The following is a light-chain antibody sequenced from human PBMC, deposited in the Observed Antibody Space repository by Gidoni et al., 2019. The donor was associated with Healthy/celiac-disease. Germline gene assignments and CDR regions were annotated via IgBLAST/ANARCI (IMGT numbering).Light chain of an antibody. J-gene: IGLJ2*01. CDR2: DVS. CDR1: SSDVGGYNY. CDR3: SSYTSSSTLDVV. Sequence: QSALTQPASVSGSPGQSITISCTGTSSDVGGYNYVSWYQQHPGKAPKLMIYDVSNRPSGVSNRFSGSKSGNTASLTISGLQAEDEADYYCSSYTSSSTLDVVFGGGTKLXV. V-gene: IGLV2-14*03.